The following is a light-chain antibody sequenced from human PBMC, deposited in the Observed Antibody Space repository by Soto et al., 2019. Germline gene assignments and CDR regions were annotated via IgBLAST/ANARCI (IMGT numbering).Light chain of an antibody. CDR2: DAS. CDR1: QSVSSY. J-gene: IGKJ1*01. Sequence: EIVLTQSAATLSLSPGERATLYCRASQSVSSYLAWYQQKPGQAPRLLIYDASNRATGIPARFSGSGSGTDFTLTISSLEPEDFAVYYCQQRSNWSWTFGQGTKVDIK. V-gene: IGKV3-11*01. CDR3: QQRSNWSWT.